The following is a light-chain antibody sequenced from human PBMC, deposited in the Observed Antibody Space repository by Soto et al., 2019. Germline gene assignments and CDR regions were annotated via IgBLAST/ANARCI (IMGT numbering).Light chain of an antibody. CDR3: ETWDFNTRV. V-gene: IGLV4-60*02. J-gene: IGLJ3*02. CDR1: SGHSSYI. Sequence: QSVLTQSSSASASLGSSVKLTCTLSSGHSSYIIAWHQQQPGKATRYLMKLEGSGSYNKGSGDPDRFSGSSSGADRYLTISNLQFEDDADYYCETWDFNTRVFGGGTKLTVL. CDR2: LEGSGSY.